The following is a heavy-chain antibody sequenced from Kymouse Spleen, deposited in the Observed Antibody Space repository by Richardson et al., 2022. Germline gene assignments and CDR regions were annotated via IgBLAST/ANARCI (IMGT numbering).Heavy chain of an antibody. CDR3: AREEAVAGTGRYWYFDL. J-gene: IGHJ2*01. Sequence: EVQLVESGGGLVQPGGSLRLSCAASGFTFSSYDMHWVRQATGKGLEWVSAIGTAGDTYYPGSVKGRFTISRENAKNSLYLQMNSLRAGDTAVYYCAREEAVAGTGRYWYFDLWGRGTLVTVSS. D-gene: IGHD6-19*01. CDR2: IGTAGDT. V-gene: IGHV3-13*01. CDR1: GFTFSSYD.